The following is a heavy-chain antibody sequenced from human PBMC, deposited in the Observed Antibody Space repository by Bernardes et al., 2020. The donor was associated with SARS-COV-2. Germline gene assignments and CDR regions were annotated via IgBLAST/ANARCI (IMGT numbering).Heavy chain of an antibody. V-gene: IGHV3-74*01. CDR3: TRGPLSGYGSFGV. CDR2: VDLHGSQR. J-gene: IGHJ4*02. D-gene: IGHD5-12*01. CDR1: GFTFSSYW. Sequence: GGSLRLSCAASGFTFSSYWIHWVPQVPGKGLVWVSRVDLHGSQRDFADFAKGRFTISRDNAKNTLYLQMSSLSAEDTAVYYCTRGPLSGYGSFGVWGQGTLVTVSS.